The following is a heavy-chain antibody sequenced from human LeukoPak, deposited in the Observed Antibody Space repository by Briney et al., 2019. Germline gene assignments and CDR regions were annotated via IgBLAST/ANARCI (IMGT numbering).Heavy chain of an antibody. J-gene: IGHJ4*02. Sequence: GGSLRLSCAASGFTFDDYGMSWVRQAPGKGLEWVSGINWNGGSTGYADSVKGRFTISRDNAKNSLYLQMNSLRAEDTALYHCARTYYYDSSGYYYEVGAFDYWGQGTLVTVSS. V-gene: IGHV3-20*01. CDR3: ARTYYYDSSGYYYEVGAFDY. D-gene: IGHD3-22*01. CDR2: INWNGGST. CDR1: GFTFDDYG.